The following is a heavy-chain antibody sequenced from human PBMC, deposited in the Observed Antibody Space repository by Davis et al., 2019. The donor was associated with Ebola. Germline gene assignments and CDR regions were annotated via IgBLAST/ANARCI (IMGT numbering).Heavy chain of an antibody. D-gene: IGHD3-22*01. CDR3: ARRSTMIVAHFDY. V-gene: IGHV1-18*04. J-gene: IGHJ4*02. CDR2: IGAHNDNT. CDR1: GYTFTSYY. Sequence: AASVKVSCKASGYTFTSYYISWVRQAPGQGPEWMGWIGAHNDNTKYAPKFQGRVTMTTDTSTSTAYMELRGLRSDDTAVYYCARRSTMIVAHFDYWGQGTLVTVSS.